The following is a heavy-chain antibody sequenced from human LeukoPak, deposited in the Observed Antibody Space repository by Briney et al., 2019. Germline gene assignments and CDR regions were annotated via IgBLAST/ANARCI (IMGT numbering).Heavy chain of an antibody. CDR1: GFTFSTYA. J-gene: IGHJ4*02. CDR3: AKDRARGGTTDFDY. CDR2: ISGSADST. Sequence: GGSLRLSCAASGFTFSTYAMSWVRQAPGKGLEWVSAISGSADSTYYADSVKGQFAISRDNSKNTLYLQMNSLRAEDTVVYFCAKDRARGGTTDFDYWGQGTLVTVSS. V-gene: IGHV3-23*01. D-gene: IGHD1-7*01.